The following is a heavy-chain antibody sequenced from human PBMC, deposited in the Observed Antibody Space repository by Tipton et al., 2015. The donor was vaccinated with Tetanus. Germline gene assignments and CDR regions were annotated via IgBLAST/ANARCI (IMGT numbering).Heavy chain of an antibody. D-gene: IGHD3-10*01. J-gene: IGHJ4*02. CDR1: GYTFTSYD. CDR3: ARGPAYGSGSPLGD. CDR2: MNPNSGNT. V-gene: IGHV1-8*01. Sequence: QMQLVQSGAEVKKPGASVKVSCKASGYTFTSYDINWVRQATGQGLEWMGWMNPNSGNTGYAQKIQGRVPMTRNTSISTAYMELSSLRSGDPAVYYCARGPAYGSGSPLGDWGQGTLVTVSS.